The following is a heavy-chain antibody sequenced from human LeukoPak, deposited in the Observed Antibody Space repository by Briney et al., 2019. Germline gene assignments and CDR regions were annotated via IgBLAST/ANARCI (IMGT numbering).Heavy chain of an antibody. CDR1: GYTFTNYG. V-gene: IGHV1-18*01. Sequence: ASVKVSCKASGYTFTNYGISWVRQAPGQGLEWMGWISAYNGYTDYAQKLQFRVTMTTDTSTSTAYMELRSLRSDDTAVYYCARDGPFRRYYYYMDVWGKGTTVTVSS. J-gene: IGHJ6*03. CDR2: ISAYNGYT. CDR3: ARDGPFRRYYYYMDV. D-gene: IGHD2/OR15-2a*01.